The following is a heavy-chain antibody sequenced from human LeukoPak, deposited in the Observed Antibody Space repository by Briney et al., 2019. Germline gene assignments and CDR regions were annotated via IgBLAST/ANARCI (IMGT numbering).Heavy chain of an antibody. V-gene: IGHV4-39*01. Sequence: SETLSLTCTVSGGSISSSSYYWGWIRQPPGKGLEWIGSIYYSGSTYYNPSLKSRVTISVDTSKNQFSLKLSSVTAADTAVYYCARYDYDFWSGYYTPFDYWGQGTLVTVSS. D-gene: IGHD3-3*01. CDR1: GGSISSSSYY. CDR3: ARYDYDFWSGYYTPFDY. CDR2: IYYSGST. J-gene: IGHJ4*02.